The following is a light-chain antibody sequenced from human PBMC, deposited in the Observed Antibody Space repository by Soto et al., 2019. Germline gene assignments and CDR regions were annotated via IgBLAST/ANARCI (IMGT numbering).Light chain of an antibody. J-gene: IGKJ4*01. CDR1: QDIGTY. V-gene: IGKV1-33*01. CDR2: DAS. CDR3: QQYDNLLALT. Sequence: IQMTQSPSSLSASVGDRVTIACQAIQDIGTYLNWYQFRPGQAPKLLIYDASNLETGVPSRFRGSGSGTHFSLTITSLQPEDVATYYCQQYDNLLALTFGGGTKVQIK.